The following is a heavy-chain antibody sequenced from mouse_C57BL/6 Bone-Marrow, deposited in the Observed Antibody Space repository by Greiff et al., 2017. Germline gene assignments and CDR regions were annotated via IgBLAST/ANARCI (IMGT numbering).Heavy chain of an antibody. CDR1: GYTFTDYY. V-gene: IGHV1-26*01. J-gene: IGHJ1*03. CDR2: INPNNGGT. Sequence: VQLQQSGPELVKPGASVKISCKASGYTFTDYYMNWVKQSHGKSLEWIGDINPNNGGTSYNQKFKGKATLTVDKSSSTAYMELRSLTSEDSAVYYCARYKDGNPHWYFDVWGTGTTVTVSS. D-gene: IGHD2-1*01. CDR3: ARYKDGNPHWYFDV.